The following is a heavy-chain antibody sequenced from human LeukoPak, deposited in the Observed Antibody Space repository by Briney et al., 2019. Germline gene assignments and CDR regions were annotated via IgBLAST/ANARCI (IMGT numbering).Heavy chain of an antibody. Sequence: SGGTLRLSCAASGFTFSSYVMSWVRQAPGKGLEWVSAISGSGGSTYYADSVKGRFTISRDNSKNTLYLQMNSLRAEDTAVYYCAKDTDADLFNWFDPWGQGTLVTVSS. V-gene: IGHV3-23*01. CDR2: ISGSGGST. J-gene: IGHJ5*02. CDR1: GFTFSSYV. CDR3: AKDTDADLFNWFDP. D-gene: IGHD4-17*01.